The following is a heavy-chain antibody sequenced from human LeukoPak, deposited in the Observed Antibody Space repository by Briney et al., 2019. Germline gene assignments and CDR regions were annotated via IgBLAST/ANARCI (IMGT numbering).Heavy chain of an antibody. CDR2: IYYSESS. J-gene: IGHJ6*03. CDR3: ARILAPTGYYYYYMDV. V-gene: IGHV4-59*01. CDR1: GFTFSDYY. D-gene: IGHD3-10*01. Sequence: GSLRLSCAASGFTFSDYYMSWIRQPPGKGLEWIGYIYYSESSNYNPSLKSRVTISVDTSKNQFSLKLSSVTAADTAVYYCARILAPTGYYYYYMDVWGKGTTVTISS.